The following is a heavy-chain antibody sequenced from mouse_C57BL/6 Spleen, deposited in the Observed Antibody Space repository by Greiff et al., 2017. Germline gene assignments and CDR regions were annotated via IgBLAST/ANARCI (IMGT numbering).Heavy chain of an antibody. V-gene: IGHV5-9-1*02. CDR1: GFTFSSYA. CDR2: ISSGGDYI. J-gene: IGHJ4*01. CDR3: TRVGVRGLAYYARDY. D-gene: IGHD2-4*01. Sequence: EVHLVESGEGLVKPGGSLKLSCAASGFTFSSYAMPWVRQTPEKRLEWVAYISSGGDYIYYADTVKGRFTISRDNARNTLYLQMSSLKSEDTAMYYCTRVGVRGLAYYARDYWGQGTSVTVSS.